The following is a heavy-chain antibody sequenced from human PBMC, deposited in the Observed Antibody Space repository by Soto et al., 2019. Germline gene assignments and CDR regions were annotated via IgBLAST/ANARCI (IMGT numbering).Heavy chain of an antibody. Sequence: GGSLRLSCAASGFTFISYAMSWVRQASGKGLEWVSTISDSGGSTYYSDSVKGRFTISRDNSRNTVYLQMNSLRAEDTAVYYCAKGYYGDDYSTVHWGQGTLVTVSS. CDR3: AKGYYGDDYSTVH. D-gene: IGHD4-17*01. CDR2: ISDSGGST. CDR1: GFTFISYA. J-gene: IGHJ4*02. V-gene: IGHV3-23*01.